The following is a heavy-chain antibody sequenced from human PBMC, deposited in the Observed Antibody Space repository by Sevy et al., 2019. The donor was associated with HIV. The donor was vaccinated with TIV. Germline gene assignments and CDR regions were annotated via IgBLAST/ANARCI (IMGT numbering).Heavy chain of an antibody. CDR2: INHSGGT. J-gene: IGHJ3*02. V-gene: IGHV4-34*01. CDR3: ARHCTGSSCTHAFDN. CDR1: GGSFSGFY. Sequence: SETLSLTCAVYGGSFSGFYWSWIRQPPGKGLEWIGEINHSGGTNYNPSLKSRVTISVDTSKNKLSLKQNPVTAADTAVYYYARHCTGSSCTHAFDNWGQGTMVTVSS. D-gene: IGHD2-15*01.